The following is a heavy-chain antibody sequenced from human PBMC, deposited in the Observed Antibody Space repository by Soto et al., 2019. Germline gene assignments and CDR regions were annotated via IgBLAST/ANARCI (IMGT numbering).Heavy chain of an antibody. J-gene: IGHJ6*03. V-gene: IGHV3-48*01. CDR2: ISSSSSTI. Sequence: GGSLRLSCAASGFTFSSYSMNWVRQAPGKGLEWVSYISSSSSTIYYADSVKGRFTISRDNAKNSLYLQMNSLRAEDTAVYYCADGSGSYYNLNYYYYMDVWGKGTTVTVSS. D-gene: IGHD3-10*01. CDR3: ADGSGSYYNLNYYYYMDV. CDR1: GFTFSSYS.